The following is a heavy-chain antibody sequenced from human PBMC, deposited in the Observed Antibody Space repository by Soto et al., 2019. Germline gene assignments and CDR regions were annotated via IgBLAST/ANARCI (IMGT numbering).Heavy chain of an antibody. J-gene: IGHJ6*02. V-gene: IGHV4-34*01. Sequence: SETLSLTCAVYGGSFSGYYWSWIRQPPGKGLEWIGEINHSGSTNYNPSLKSRVTISVDTSKNRFSLKLSSVTAADTAVYYCARGRSRYFDWLSYYYGMDVWGQGTTVTVSS. CDR3: ARGRSRYFDWLSYYYGMDV. D-gene: IGHD3-9*01. CDR2: INHSGST. CDR1: GGSFSGYY.